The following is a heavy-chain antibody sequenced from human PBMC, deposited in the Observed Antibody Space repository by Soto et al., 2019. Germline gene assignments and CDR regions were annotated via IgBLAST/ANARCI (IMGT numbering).Heavy chain of an antibody. CDR1: GYSISKGYF. J-gene: IGHJ4*02. D-gene: IGHD3-22*01. CDR3: ARIAYFDSTGYYCYFDY. CDR2: WYRSGVT. Sequence: SETLSLTCRVSGYSISKGYFWGWIRQPPGKGLEWIDSWYRSGVTYYNPSLNGRVTMSVDTSKNQFSLQLSSVTAADMAVYYCARIAYFDSTGYYCYFDYWGQGAMVTVSS. V-gene: IGHV4-38-2*01.